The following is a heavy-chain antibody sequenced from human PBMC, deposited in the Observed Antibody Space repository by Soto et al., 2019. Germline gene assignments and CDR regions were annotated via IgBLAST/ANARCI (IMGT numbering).Heavy chain of an antibody. D-gene: IGHD5-12*01. J-gene: IGHJ4*02. CDR1: GGTFSSYT. CDR2: IIPILGIA. CDR3: ARDQRNYVEMATITPSYYFDY. V-gene: IGHV1-69*08. Sequence: QVQLVQSGAEVKKPGSSVKVSCKASGGTFSSYTISWVRQAPGQGLEWMGRIIPILGIANYAQKFQGRVTITADKSTSTAYMELSSLRSEDTAVYYCARDQRNYVEMATITPSYYFDYWGQGTLVTVSS.